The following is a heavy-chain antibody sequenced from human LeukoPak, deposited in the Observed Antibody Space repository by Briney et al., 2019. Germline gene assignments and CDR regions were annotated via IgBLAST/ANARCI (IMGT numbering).Heavy chain of an antibody. Sequence: PSETLSLTCAVYGGSFSGYYWSWIRQPPGKGPEWIGEINHSGSTNYNPSLKSRVTISVHTSKNQFSLKLSSVTAADTAVYYCARSGPYSSSAHYYYYYMDVWGKGTTVTVSS. D-gene: IGHD6-6*01. CDR3: ARSGPYSSSAHYYYYYMDV. V-gene: IGHV4-34*01. CDR2: INHSGST. CDR1: GGSFSGYY. J-gene: IGHJ6*03.